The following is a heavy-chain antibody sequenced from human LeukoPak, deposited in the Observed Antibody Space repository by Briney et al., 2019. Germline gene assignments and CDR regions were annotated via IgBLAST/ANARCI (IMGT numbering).Heavy chain of an antibody. CDR2: ISGDGIRI. D-gene: IGHD3-3*02. V-gene: IGHV3-43*02. CDR3: AKAVESRALARLYGMDV. CDR1: GFTFDDYA. J-gene: IGHJ6*02. Sequence: GGSLRLSCAASGFTFDDYAMHWVRQAPGKGLEWVSLISGDGIRIHYADSVKGRFTISRDNSKNSLYLQMSRLRAEDTALYYCAKAVESRALARLYGMDVWGQGTPVTVSS.